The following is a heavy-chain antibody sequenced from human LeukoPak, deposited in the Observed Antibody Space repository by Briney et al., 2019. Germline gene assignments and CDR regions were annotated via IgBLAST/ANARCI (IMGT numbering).Heavy chain of an antibody. CDR2: ISYDGSNK. V-gene: IGHV3-30-3*01. Sequence: PGRSLRLSCAASGFTFSSYAMHWVRQAPGKGLEWVAVISYDGSNKYYADSVKGRFTISRDNSKNTLYLQMNSLRAEDTAVYYCARDPPTYYDFWSGGFDYWGQGTLVTVSS. J-gene: IGHJ4*02. CDR1: GFTFSSYA. CDR3: ARDPPTYYDFWSGGFDY. D-gene: IGHD3-3*01.